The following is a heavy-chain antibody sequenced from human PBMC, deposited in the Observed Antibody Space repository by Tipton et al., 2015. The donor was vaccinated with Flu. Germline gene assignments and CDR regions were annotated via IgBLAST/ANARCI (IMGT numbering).Heavy chain of an antibody. V-gene: IGHV4-38-2*02. CDR3: AGRDYSNYVSDPKNCFDP. J-gene: IGHJ5*02. D-gene: IGHD4-11*01. Sequence: TLSLTCTVSGDSISSDFYWAWIRQFPGKGLEWIGTVSRTGSTIYNPSLKSRVTISIDTSKNQFSLNMRSVTAADMAVYYCAGRDYSNYVSDPKNCFDPWGQGILVTVSS. CDR1: GDSISSDFY. CDR2: VSRTGST.